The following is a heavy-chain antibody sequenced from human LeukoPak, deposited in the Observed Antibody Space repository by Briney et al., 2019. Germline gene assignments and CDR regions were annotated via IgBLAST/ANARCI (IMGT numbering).Heavy chain of an antibody. CDR2: ISAYNGNT. D-gene: IGHD2-15*01. V-gene: IGHV1-18*04. J-gene: IGHJ6*02. CDR3: ARWYCGGGSCYSYYYGMDV. Sequence: GASVKVSCKASGYTFTDYYMHWVRQAPGQGLEWMGWISAYNGNTKYVQKLQGRVTMTTDSSTSTAYMELRSLTSDDTAVYYCARWYCGGGSCYSYYYGMDVWGQGTTVTVSS. CDR1: GYTFTDYY.